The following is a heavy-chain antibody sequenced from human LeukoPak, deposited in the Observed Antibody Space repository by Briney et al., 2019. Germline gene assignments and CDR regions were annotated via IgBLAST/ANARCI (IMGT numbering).Heavy chain of an antibody. CDR3: ARGPGITMVRGVIIKKQYYMDV. J-gene: IGHJ6*03. CDR1: GGSFSGYY. V-gene: IGHV4-34*01. Sequence: SETLSLTCAVYGGSFSGYYWSWIRQPPGKGLEWIGEINHSGSTNYNPSLKSRVTISVDTSKNQSSLKLSSVTAADTAVYYCARGPGITMVRGVIIKKQYYMDVWGKGTTVTVSS. D-gene: IGHD3-10*01. CDR2: INHSGST.